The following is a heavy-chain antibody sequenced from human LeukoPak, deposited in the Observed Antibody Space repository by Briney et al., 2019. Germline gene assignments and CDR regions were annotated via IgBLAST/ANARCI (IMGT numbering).Heavy chain of an antibody. Sequence: PGGSLRLSCAASGFTFSTSWMTWVRQAPGKGLEWVANINQDGSEEKYADSVKGRFTIFRDNTRNSVYLQMNRLRVDDTAVYYCARDPDEWEIPPNQWGQGTLVSVSS. CDR1: GFTFSTSW. D-gene: IGHD1-26*01. CDR3: ARDPDEWEIPPNQ. CDR2: INQDGSEE. J-gene: IGHJ4*02. V-gene: IGHV3-7*01.